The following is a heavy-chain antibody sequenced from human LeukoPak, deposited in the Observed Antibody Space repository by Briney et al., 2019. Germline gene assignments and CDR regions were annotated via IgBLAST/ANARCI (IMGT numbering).Heavy chain of an antibody. V-gene: IGHV4-39*01. CDR1: GGSISSSSYY. CDR2: IYYSGST. Sequence: PSETLSLTCTVSGGSISSSSYYWGWIRQPPGKGLEWIGSIYYSGSTYYNPSLTSRVTISVDTSKNQFSLKLSSVTAADTAVYYCARQYSSSWYPSWFDPWGQGTLVTVSS. D-gene: IGHD6-13*01. J-gene: IGHJ5*02. CDR3: ARQYSSSWYPSWFDP.